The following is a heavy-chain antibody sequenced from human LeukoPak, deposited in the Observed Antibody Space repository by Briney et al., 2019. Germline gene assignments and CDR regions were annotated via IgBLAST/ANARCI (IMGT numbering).Heavy chain of an antibody. CDR1: GYTFTGYY. Sequence: ASVKVSCKASGYTFTGYYMHWVRQAPGQGLEWMGGIIPIFGTANYAQKFQGRVTITADKSTSTAYMELSSLRSEDTAVYYCARVEYSSGWRSYCYYYMDVWGKGTTVTVSS. J-gene: IGHJ6*03. D-gene: IGHD6-19*01. V-gene: IGHV1-69*06. CDR3: ARVEYSSGWRSYCYYYMDV. CDR2: IIPIFGTA.